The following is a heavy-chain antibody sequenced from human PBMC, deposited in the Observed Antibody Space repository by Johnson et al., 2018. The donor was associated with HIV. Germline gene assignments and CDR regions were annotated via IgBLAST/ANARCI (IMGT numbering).Heavy chain of an antibody. D-gene: IGHD1-1*01. CDR1: GFTFDDYG. Sequence: LVVSGGGLVQPGRSLRLSCAASGFTFDDYGMHWVRQAPGKGLEWVANIKQDGSEKYYVDSVKGRFTISRDNAKNSLYLQMNSLRAEDTAVYYCARVLGTSDAFDIWGQGTMVTVSS. CDR2: IKQDGSEK. V-gene: IGHV3-7*01. CDR3: ARVLGTSDAFDI. J-gene: IGHJ3*02.